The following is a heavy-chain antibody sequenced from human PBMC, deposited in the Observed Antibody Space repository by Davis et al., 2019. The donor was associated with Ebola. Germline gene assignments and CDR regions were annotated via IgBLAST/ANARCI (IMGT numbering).Heavy chain of an antibody. CDR2: ISSDSNFK. CDR1: VFIFNYYA. V-gene: IGHV3-30*14. Sequence: PGSSLTLSCSASVFIFNYYAMHWVRHAPSKGLEWLSLISSDSNFKYYAASMQGRVTVSSDNSKSTLFLQLNSLRTDDTAVYYCAKDGSETSQHQNYFASWGQGALVTVSS. CDR3: AKDGSETSQHQNYFAS. D-gene: IGHD3-10*01. J-gene: IGHJ4*02.